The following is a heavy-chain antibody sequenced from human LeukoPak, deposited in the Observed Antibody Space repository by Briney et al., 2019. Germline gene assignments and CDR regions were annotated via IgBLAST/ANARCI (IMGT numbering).Heavy chain of an antibody. CDR2: IYYSGNT. CDR1: GGSISNYY. Sequence: SETLSLTCTVSGGSISNYYWSWIRQPPGKGLEWIGYIYYSGNTDYNPSLKSRVTISVDTSKNQFSLKLSSVTAADTAIYYCARERGFGSSWTYGMDVWGQGTTVTVSS. J-gene: IGHJ6*02. D-gene: IGHD6-13*01. V-gene: IGHV4-59*01. CDR3: ARERGFGSSWTYGMDV.